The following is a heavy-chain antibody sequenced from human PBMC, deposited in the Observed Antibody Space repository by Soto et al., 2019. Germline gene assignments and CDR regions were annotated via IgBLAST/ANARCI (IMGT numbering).Heavy chain of an antibody. V-gene: IGHV1-69*13. J-gene: IGHJ4*02. CDR2: IIPIFGTA. Sequence: SVKVSCKASGGTFSSYAISWVRQVPGQGLEWMGGIIPIFGTANYAQKFQGRVTITADESTSTAYMELSSLRSEDTAVYYCAREYSGGYYFDYWGQGTLVTVSS. CDR1: GGTFSSYA. CDR3: AREYSGGYYFDY. D-gene: IGHD3-10*01.